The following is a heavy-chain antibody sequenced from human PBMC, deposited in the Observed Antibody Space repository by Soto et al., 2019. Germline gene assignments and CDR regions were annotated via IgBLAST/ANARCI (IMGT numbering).Heavy chain of an antibody. CDR3: ARDNSRGEYNQ. CDR1: GYTFTSYG. D-gene: IGHD3-16*01. J-gene: IGHJ4*02. Sequence: QVQLVQSGAEVKKPGASVKVSCKASGYTFTSYGISWVRQAPGQGLEWMGWINVYNGNTNYAQNLQGRVTMTTDTSMSTACLDLTSLRYDETAVYISARDNSRGEYNQWGPAAPVTVSS. CDR2: INVYNGNT. V-gene: IGHV1-18*01.